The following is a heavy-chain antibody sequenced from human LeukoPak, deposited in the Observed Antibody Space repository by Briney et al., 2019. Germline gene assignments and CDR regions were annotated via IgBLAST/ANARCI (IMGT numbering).Heavy chain of an antibody. D-gene: IGHD1-14*01. Sequence: GRSLTLACAASGFTFSNYGTHSVRPAPGKGLEWLAVIWYDGSNTNYADSVKGRFTISRDNSKNTLYMQMNSLRAEDTAVYYCAKGDTTDPFDPWGQGTLVTVSS. CDR2: IWYDGSNT. J-gene: IGHJ5*02. CDR1: GFTFSNYG. V-gene: IGHV3-33*06. CDR3: AKGDTTDPFDP.